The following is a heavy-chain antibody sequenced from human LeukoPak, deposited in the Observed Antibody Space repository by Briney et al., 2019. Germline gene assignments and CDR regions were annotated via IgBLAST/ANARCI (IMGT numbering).Heavy chain of an antibody. D-gene: IGHD1-14*01. CDR2: IKTDVTST. CDR3: TTIRPDY. V-gene: IGHV3-74*01. CDR1: GFTFSDYW. Sequence: PGGSLRLSCAVSGFTFSDYWMHWVRQAPEKGLVWVSRIKTDVTSTDYADSVKGRFTISRDNAKNTLYLQMDSLRADDTAVYYCTTIRPDYWGRGTLVTVSS. J-gene: IGHJ4*02.